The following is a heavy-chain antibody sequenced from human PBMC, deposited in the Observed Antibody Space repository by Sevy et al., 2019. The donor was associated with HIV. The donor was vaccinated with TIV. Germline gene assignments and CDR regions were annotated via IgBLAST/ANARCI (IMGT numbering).Heavy chain of an antibody. CDR2: FDPEDGET. V-gene: IGHV1-24*01. CDR3: KAMDYYYSVIGDSSGDY. Sequence: ASVKVSCKVSGYTLTELSMHWVRQAPGKGLEWMGGFDPEDGETIYAQKFQGRVTMTEDRSTNTAYMELSSLRSEDTAVYYCKAMDYYYSVIGDSSGDYWGQGTLVTVSS. J-gene: IGHJ4*02. CDR1: GYTLTELS. D-gene: IGHD3-10*01.